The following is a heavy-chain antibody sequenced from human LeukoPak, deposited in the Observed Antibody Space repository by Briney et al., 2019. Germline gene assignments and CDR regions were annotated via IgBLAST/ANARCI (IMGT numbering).Heavy chain of an antibody. Sequence: GRSLRLSCAASGFTFSSYGMSWVRQAPGKGLEWVSAIGGSGGSTYYADSVKGRFTISRDNARNTLYLQMNSLRVDDTAIYYCARDWYHAIDYWGQGTLVTVSS. J-gene: IGHJ4*02. CDR3: ARDWYHAIDY. CDR2: IGGSGGST. CDR1: GFTFSSYG. D-gene: IGHD2-2*01. V-gene: IGHV3-23*01.